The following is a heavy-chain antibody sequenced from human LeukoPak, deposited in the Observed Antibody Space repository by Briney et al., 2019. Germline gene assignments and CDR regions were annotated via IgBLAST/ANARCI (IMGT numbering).Heavy chain of an antibody. CDR3: ARASGAAAGIDY. V-gene: IGHV3-53*01. J-gene: IGHJ4*02. CDR1: GFTVSSNY. Sequence: GGSLRLSCAASGFTVSSNYMSWVRQAPGKGLKWVSVIYSGGSTYYADSVKGRFTISRDNSKNTLYLKMNSLRAEDTAVYYCARASGAAAGIDYWGQGTLVTVSS. CDR2: IYSGGST. D-gene: IGHD6-13*01.